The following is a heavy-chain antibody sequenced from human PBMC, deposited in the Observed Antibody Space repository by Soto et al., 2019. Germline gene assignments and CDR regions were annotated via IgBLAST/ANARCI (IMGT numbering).Heavy chain of an antibody. CDR2: IYSGDSQT. Sequence: PGESLKISCKDSGYSFTTNWIAWVRQMPGKGLEWMGVIYSGDSQTKYSPALQGQVTISVDKSIKTAYLQWSSLKASDTAMYYCARHFHGFDYWGQGTLVTVSS. CDR3: ARHFHGFDY. CDR1: GYSFTTNW. V-gene: IGHV5-51*01. J-gene: IGHJ4*02.